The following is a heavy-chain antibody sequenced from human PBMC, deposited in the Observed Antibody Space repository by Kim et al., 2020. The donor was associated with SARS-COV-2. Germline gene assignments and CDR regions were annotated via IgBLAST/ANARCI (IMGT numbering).Heavy chain of an antibody. Sequence: GGSLRLSCAASGFTFSSYWMHWVRQAPGKGLVWVSRINSDGSSTSYADSVKGRFTISRDNAKNTLYLQMNSLRAEDTAVYYCARQRDIVVVPAAMGLSDAFDIWGQGTWSPSLQ. V-gene: IGHV3-74*01. D-gene: IGHD2-2*01. CDR2: INSDGSST. J-gene: IGHJ3*02. CDR1: GFTFSSYW. CDR3: ARQRDIVVVPAAMGLSDAFDI.